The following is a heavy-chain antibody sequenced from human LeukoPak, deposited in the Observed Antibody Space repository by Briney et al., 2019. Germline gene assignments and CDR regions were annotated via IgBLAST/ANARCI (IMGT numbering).Heavy chain of an antibody. Sequence: GGSLRLSCAASGFTFSSYSMNWVRQAPGKGLEWVSYISSSSSTIYYADSVKGRFTISRDNAKNSLYPQMNSLRAEDTAVYYCARDRGSSSWYDALDIWGQGTMVTVSS. CDR2: ISSSSSTI. CDR3: ARDRGSSSWYDALDI. V-gene: IGHV3-48*04. J-gene: IGHJ3*02. D-gene: IGHD6-13*01. CDR1: GFTFSSYS.